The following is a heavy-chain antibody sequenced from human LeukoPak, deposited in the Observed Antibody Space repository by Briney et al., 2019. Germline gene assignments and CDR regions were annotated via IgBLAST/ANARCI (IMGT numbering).Heavy chain of an antibody. J-gene: IGHJ4*02. Sequence: SETLSLTCTVSGGSISSGGYYWSWIRQHPGKGLEWIGYIYYSGSTYYNPSLKSRVTISVDTSKNQFSLKLSSVTAADTAVYYCARGESESSGYLRYWGQGTLVTVSS. CDR2: IYYSGST. D-gene: IGHD3-22*01. CDR1: GGSISSGGYY. CDR3: ARGESESSGYLRY. V-gene: IGHV4-31*03.